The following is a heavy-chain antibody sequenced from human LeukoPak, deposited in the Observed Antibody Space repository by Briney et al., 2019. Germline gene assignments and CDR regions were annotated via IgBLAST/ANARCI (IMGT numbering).Heavy chain of an antibody. CDR3: ARGRNGDLDY. J-gene: IGHJ4*02. CDR2: IIPIFGTA. D-gene: IGHD4-17*01. CDR1: GYTFTSYD. V-gene: IGHV1-69*13. Sequence: EASVKVSCKASGYTFTSYDINWVRLAPGQGLEWMGGIIPIFGTANYAHKFQGRVTITADESTSTAYMELSSLTSEDTAVYYCARGRNGDLDYWGQGTLVTVSS.